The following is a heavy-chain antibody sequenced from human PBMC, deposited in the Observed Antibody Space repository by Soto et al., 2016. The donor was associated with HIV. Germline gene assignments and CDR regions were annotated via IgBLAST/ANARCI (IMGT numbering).Heavy chain of an antibody. CDR2: VYVNGRT. Sequence: EVQLVETGGGLVQPGGSLRLSCAPSGFSISYNYMSWVRQAPGKGLEWVSSVYVNGRTYYADSVKGRFTVSRDMSKNLIYLQMNSLRTEDTAVYFCARDNGRSLIQNWGPGTLVHRL. CDR1: GFSISYNY. D-gene: IGHD1-26*01. CDR3: ARDNGRSLIQN. J-gene: IGHJ1*01. V-gene: IGHV3-53*02.